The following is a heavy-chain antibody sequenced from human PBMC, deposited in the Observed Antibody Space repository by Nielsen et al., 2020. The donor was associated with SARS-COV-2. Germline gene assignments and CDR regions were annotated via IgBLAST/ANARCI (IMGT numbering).Heavy chain of an antibody. J-gene: IGHJ4*02. V-gene: IGHV3-53*01. D-gene: IGHD2-15*01. CDR3: VLQWGY. CDR1: GFTVSRNY. Sequence: GGSLRLSCAASGFTVSRNYMSWVRQAPGKGLAWVSVIHEDGSSYYVDSVKGRFTISRDNARKSLSLQMNSLRAEDTAVYYCVLQWGYWGQGTLVTVAS. CDR2: IHEDGSS.